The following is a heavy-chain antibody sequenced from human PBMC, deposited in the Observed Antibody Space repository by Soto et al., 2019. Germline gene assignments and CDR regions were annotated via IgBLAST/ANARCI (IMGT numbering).Heavy chain of an antibody. CDR2: ISYDGYNK. V-gene: IGHV3-30-3*02. Sequence: GGSLRLSCAASGFTISSYAMHRVRQAPGKGLEWVAVISYDGYNKYYADSVKGRFTISRDNSKNTLYLQMNSLRAEDTAVYYCAKRSGSSTFDYWGQGTLVTVSS. J-gene: IGHJ4*02. D-gene: IGHD6-6*01. CDR3: AKRSGSSTFDY. CDR1: GFTISSYA.